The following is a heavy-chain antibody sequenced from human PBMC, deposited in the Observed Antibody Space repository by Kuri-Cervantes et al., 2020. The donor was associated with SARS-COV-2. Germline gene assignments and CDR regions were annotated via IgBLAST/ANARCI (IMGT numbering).Heavy chain of an antibody. CDR1: GGSISSYY. CDR3: ARGIEIAALGTYWFDP. CDR2: IYYSGST. J-gene: IGHJ5*02. D-gene: IGHD6-6*01. V-gene: IGHV4-59*01. Sequence: SETLSLTCTVSGGSISSYYWSWIRQPPGKGLEWIGYIYYSGSTNYNPSLKSRVTISVDTSKNQFSLKPSSVTAADTAVYYCARGIEIAALGTYWFDPWGQGTLVTVSS.